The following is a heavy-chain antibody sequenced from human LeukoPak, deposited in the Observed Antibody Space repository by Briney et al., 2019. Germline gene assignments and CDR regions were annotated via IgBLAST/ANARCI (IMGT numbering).Heavy chain of an antibody. CDR3: ARVPVASWIQLDS. Sequence: GSLRLSCAASGFTFSDYAMSWVRQAPGKGLEWVSGISGRGDSTYYADSLKGRFTISRDRSKNTVYLQMNSLRAEDTALYYCARVPVASWIQLDSWGQGTLVTVSS. CDR2: ISGRGDST. V-gene: IGHV3-23*01. D-gene: IGHD6-13*01. J-gene: IGHJ4*02. CDR1: GFTFSDYA.